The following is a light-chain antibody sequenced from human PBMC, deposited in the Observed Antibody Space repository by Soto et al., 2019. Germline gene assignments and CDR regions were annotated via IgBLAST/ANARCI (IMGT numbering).Light chain of an antibody. Sequence: TGERATLSCRASQSVSSNLAWYQQKPGQAPRLLIYGASTRATGIPARFSGSGSGTEFTLTISSLQSEDFAVYYCQQYNNWPPITFGQGTRLEIK. CDR1: QSVSSN. CDR2: GAS. J-gene: IGKJ5*01. V-gene: IGKV3-15*01. CDR3: QQYNNWPPIT.